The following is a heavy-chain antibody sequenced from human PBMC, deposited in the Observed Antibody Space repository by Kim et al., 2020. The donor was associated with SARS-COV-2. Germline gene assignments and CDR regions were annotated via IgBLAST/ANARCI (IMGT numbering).Heavy chain of an antibody. D-gene: IGHD5-12*01. V-gene: IGHV1-3*01. CDR1: GYTFTSYA. CDR3: ARDLSVATFDY. J-gene: IGHJ4*02. CDR2: INACNGNT. Sequence: AAVKVSCKASGYTFTSYAMHWVRQAPGQRLEWMGWINACNGNTKYSQRFQGRVTITRDTSASTAYMELSSLRSEYTAVYYCARDLSVATFDYWGQGTLVTVSS.